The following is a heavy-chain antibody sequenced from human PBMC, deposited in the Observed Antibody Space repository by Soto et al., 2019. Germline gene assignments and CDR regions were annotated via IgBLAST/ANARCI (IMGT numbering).Heavy chain of an antibody. D-gene: IGHD2-2*01. CDR2: IYYSGST. CDR3: ARTGYCSSTSCYFSLYYYYYMDV. Sequence: SETLSLTCTVSGGSISSSSYYWGWIRQPPGKGLEWIGSIYYSGSTYYNPSLKSRVTISVDTSKNQFSLKLSSVTAADTAVYYCARTGYCSSTSCYFSLYYYYYMDVWGKGTTVTVSS. V-gene: IGHV4-39*01. J-gene: IGHJ6*03. CDR1: GGSISSSSYY.